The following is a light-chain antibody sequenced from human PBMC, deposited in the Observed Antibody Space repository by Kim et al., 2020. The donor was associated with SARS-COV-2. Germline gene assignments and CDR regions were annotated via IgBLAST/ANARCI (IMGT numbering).Light chain of an antibody. J-gene: IGLJ3*02. V-gene: IGLV2-14*03. CDR3: SSYTSSKTWV. CDR2: DVT. Sequence: GQLFTISGTGSNSDIGGYNYVSWYQQHPGKAPKLIIYDVTKRPSGVSDRFSGSKSGNTASLIISRLQADDEADYYCSSYTSSKTWVFGGGTQLTVL. CDR1: NSDIGGYNY.